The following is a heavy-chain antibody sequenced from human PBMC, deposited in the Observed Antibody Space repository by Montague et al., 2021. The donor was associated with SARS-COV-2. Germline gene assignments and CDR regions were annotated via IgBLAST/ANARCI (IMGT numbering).Heavy chain of an antibody. D-gene: IGHD3-9*01. CDR3: ATYYDILTGYYIDAFDI. CDR2: IYYSGST. V-gene: IGHV4-39*01. CDR1: GGSISNSSYY. J-gene: IGHJ3*02. Sequence: SETLSLTCTVSGGSISNSSYYWGWIRQPPGKGLEWIGSIYYSGSTYYNPSLKSRVTISVDTSKNQFSLKLSSVTAADTAVYYCATYYDILTGYYIDAFDIWGQGTMVTVSS.